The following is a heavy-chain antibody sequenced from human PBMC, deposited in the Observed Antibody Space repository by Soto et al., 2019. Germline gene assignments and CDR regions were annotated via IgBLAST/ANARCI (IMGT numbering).Heavy chain of an antibody. CDR3: AKDVRKDYDTGGYFFDF. V-gene: IGHV1-69*13. CDR2: IIIMFGTT. CDR1: GGTFSSYG. Sequence: GASVKVSCKASGGTFSSYGISWVRQAPGPGLEWMGAIIIMFGTTNYAQKFQGRVTITADESTSTVYMELSSLRSEDTAVYYCAKDVRKDYDTGGYFFDFWGQGTQVTVSS. D-gene: IGHD3-22*01. J-gene: IGHJ4*02.